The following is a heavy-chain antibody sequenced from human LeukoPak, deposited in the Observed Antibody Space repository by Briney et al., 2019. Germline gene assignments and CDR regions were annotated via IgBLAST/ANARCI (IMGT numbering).Heavy chain of an antibody. V-gene: IGHV3-21*01. CDR1: GFTFSSYS. D-gene: IGHD3-10*01. Sequence: GGSLRLSCAASGFTFSSYSMNWVRQAPGKGLEWVSSISSSSSYIYYADSVKGRFTISRDNAKNSLYLQMNSLRAEDTAVYYCARGPAMVRGVIRGFDPWGQGTLVTVSS. CDR2: ISSSSSYI. CDR3: ARGPAMVRGVIRGFDP. J-gene: IGHJ5*02.